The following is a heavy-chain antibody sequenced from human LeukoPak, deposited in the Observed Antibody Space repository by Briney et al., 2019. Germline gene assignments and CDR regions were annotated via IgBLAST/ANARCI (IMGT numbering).Heavy chain of an antibody. J-gene: IGHJ6*03. CDR3: TRVGYYYYYMDV. D-gene: IGHD3-16*01. CDR1: GFTFGDHA. CDR2: IRSEAYGGTT. V-gene: IGHV3-49*04. Sequence: GGSLRLSCTASGFTFGDHAMSWVRQAPGKGLEWVGLIRSEAYGGTTEYAASLQGRLTISRDDSKSIAYLQMDSLNTEDTAVYYCTRVGYYYYYMDVWGKGTTVTVSS.